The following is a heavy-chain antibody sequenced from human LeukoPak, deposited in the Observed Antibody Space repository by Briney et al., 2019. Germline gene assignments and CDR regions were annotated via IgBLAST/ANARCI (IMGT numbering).Heavy chain of an antibody. J-gene: IGHJ3*02. CDR1: GFTFSSYG. CDR2: ISYDGSNK. V-gene: IGHV3-30*18. Sequence: GRSLRLSCAASGFTFSSYGMRWVRQAPGKGLEWVAVISYDGSNKYYADSVKGRFTISRDNSKNTLYLQMNSLRAEDTAVYYCAKTFGSYDILTGYYAADAFDIWGQGTMVTVSS. CDR3: AKTFGSYDILTGYYAADAFDI. D-gene: IGHD3-9*01.